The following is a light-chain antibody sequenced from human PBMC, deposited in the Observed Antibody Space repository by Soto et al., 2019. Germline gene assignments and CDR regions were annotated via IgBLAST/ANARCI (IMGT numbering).Light chain of an antibody. CDR1: QNINNY. J-gene: IGKJ5*01. CDR2: DAS. V-gene: IGKV1-33*01. CDR3: QQYENLPT. Sequence: DIQMTQSPSALSASVGDRVTSTCQASQNINNYLNWYQQKPGRAPKLLIYDASNLEAGVPSRFRGSGSGTGFTFTISRLQPEDIATYYCQQYENLPTFGQGTRREIK.